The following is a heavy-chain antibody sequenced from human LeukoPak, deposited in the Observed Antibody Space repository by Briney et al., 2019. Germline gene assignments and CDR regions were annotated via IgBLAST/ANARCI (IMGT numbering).Heavy chain of an antibody. CDR3: ARDIAARRVFDY. J-gene: IGHJ4*02. CDR2: ISYSGSA. V-gene: IGHV4-59*01. CDR1: GDSNSLYY. Sequence: SETLSLTCSVSGDSNSLYYWSWIRQPPGKGLEWIAYISYSGSANYSPSLKSRVTVSVDTSKNQFSLNLRSVTAADTAVYYCARDIAARRVFDYWGQGTLVTVSS. D-gene: IGHD6-6*01.